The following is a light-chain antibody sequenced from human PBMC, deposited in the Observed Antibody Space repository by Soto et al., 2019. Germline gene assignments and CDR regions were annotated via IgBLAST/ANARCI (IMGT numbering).Light chain of an antibody. Sequence: DIQMTQSPSTLSASVGDRVTITCRASQGISSYLAWYQQKPGKAPKLLIYAASTLQSGVPSRFSGSGFGTEFSLTISSLQPDDFATYYCQQYISYPWTFGQGTKVDIK. CDR2: AAS. V-gene: IGKV1-9*01. CDR3: QQYISYPWT. CDR1: QGISSY. J-gene: IGKJ1*01.